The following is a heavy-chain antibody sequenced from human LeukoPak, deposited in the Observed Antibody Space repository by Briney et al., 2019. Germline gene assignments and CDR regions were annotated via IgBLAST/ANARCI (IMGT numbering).Heavy chain of an antibody. Sequence: PSQTLSLTCTVSGDSISSGDYYWTWIRQPAGKGLEWIGRMYTSGSTNYNPSLKSRVTISVDTSKNQFSLKLSSVTAADTAVYCARGDYYDSNTVWFDPWGQRTPVTVSS. CDR3: ARGDYYDSNTVWFDP. CDR2: MYTSGST. CDR1: GDSISSGDYY. V-gene: IGHV4-61*02. D-gene: IGHD3-22*01. J-gene: IGHJ5*02.